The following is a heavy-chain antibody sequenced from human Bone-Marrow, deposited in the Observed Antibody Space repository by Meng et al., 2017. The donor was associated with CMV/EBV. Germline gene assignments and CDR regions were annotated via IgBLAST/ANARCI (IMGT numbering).Heavy chain of an antibody. V-gene: IGHV1-2*02. D-gene: IGHD4/OR15-4a*01. Sequence: ASVKVSCKASGYTFTGYYMHWVRQAPGQGLEWMGWINPNSGGTNYAQKFQGRVTMTRDTSISTAYMELSRLRSDDTAVYYCARMGRKIYGGQPRGDWFDPWGQGTLVTVSS. CDR3: ARMGRKIYGGQPRGDWFDP. CDR2: INPNSGGT. CDR1: GYTFTGYY. J-gene: IGHJ5*02.